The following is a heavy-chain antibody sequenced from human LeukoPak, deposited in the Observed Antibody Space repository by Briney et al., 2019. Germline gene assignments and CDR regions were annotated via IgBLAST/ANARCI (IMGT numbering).Heavy chain of an antibody. CDR3: ARVGSTVRVVTRYYYYMDV. J-gene: IGHJ6*03. CDR2: IYYSGST. V-gene: IGHV4-39*07. CDR1: GGSISSSSYY. Sequence: PSETLSLTCTVSGGSISSSSYYWGWIRQPPGKGLEWIGSIYYSGSTYYNPSLKSRVTISVDTSKNQFSLKLSSVTAADTAVYYCARVGSTVRVVTRYYYYMDVWGKGTTVTVSS. D-gene: IGHD2-21*02.